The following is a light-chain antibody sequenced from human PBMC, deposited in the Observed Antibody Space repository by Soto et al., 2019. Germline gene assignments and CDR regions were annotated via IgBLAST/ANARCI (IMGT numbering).Light chain of an antibody. CDR1: SSNIGSYT. CDR3: AAWHDSLNGHV. V-gene: IGLV1-44*01. J-gene: IGLJ1*01. CDR2: TTD. Sequence: QSVLAQPPSASGTPGQRVTISCSGSSSNIGSYTVHWFQQLPGAAPKPLIYTTDQRPSGVPDRFSGSKSGTSASLAISGLQSEDEADYYCAAWHDSLNGHVFASGTRVTVL.